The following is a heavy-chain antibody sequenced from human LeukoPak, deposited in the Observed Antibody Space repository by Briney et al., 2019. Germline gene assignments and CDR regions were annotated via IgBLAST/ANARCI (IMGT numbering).Heavy chain of an antibody. D-gene: IGHD3-3*01. CDR1: GFTFSSYW. CDR3: ARDPAPDYDFWSGYYFYYYYYIDV. V-gene: IGHV3-74*01. J-gene: IGHJ6*03. Sequence: GESLRLSCAATGFTFSSYWMHWVRQAPGKGLVGVSRINCDGSSTSYADSVKGRFTISRANAKNTLYLQMNSLRAEDTAVYYCARDPAPDYDFWSGYYFYYYYYIDVGGKGTTVTVSS. CDR2: INCDGSST.